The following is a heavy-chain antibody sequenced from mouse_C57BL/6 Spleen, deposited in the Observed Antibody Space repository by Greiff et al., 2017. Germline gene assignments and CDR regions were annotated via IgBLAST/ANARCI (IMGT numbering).Heavy chain of an antibody. D-gene: IGHD1-1*02. CDR2: ILPGSGST. V-gene: IGHV1-9*01. J-gene: IGHJ2*01. CDR3: ARGQGGPGD. Sequence: VQLQQSGAELMKPGASVKLSCKATGYTFTGYWIEWVKQRPGHGLAWIGEILPGSGSTNYNEKFKGKATFTADTSYHTAYMQHSGLTTEDSAIYYGARGQGGPGDWGQGTTLTVSS. CDR1: GYTFTGYW.